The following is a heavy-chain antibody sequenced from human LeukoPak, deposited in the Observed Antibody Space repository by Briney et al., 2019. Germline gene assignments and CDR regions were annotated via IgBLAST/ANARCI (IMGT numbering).Heavy chain of an antibody. J-gene: IGHJ5*02. CDR2: ISAYNGNT. CDR1: GYTFTSYG. D-gene: IGHD4-17*01. V-gene: IGHV1-18*01. CDR3: ARDLGDDLTTVTSGNWFDP. Sequence: ASVKVSCKASGYTFTSYGISWVRQAPGQGLEWMGWISAYNGNTNYVQKLQGRVTMTTDTSTSTAYVELRSLRSDDTATYFCARDLGDDLTTVTSGNWFDPWGQGTLVTVSS.